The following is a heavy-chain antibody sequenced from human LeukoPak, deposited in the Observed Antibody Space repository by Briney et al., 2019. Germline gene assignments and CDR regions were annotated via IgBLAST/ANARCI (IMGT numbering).Heavy chain of an antibody. Sequence: GGSLRLSCAASGFTVSSNYMSWVRQAPGKGLEWVSVIYSGGSTYYADSVKGRFTISRDNSKNTLCLQMNSLRAEDTAVYYCARGSSSRSFDYWGQGTLVTVSS. V-gene: IGHV3-53*01. CDR3: ARGSSSRSFDY. CDR1: GFTVSSNY. D-gene: IGHD6-13*01. CDR2: IYSGGST. J-gene: IGHJ4*02.